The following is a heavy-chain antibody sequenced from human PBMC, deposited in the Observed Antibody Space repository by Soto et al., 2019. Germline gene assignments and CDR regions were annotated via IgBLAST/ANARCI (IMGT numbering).Heavy chain of an antibody. CDR1: GGSFSGYY. V-gene: IGHV4-34*01. J-gene: IGHJ4*02. Sequence: QVQLQQWGAGLLKPSETLSLTCAVYGGSFSGYYWSWIRQPPGKGLEWIGEINHSGSTNYNASLKSRVTISVDTSKNQFSLKLSSVTAADTAVYYCARVRGGDSSGSQGDWGQGTLVTVSS. CDR2: INHSGST. CDR3: ARVRGGDSSGSQGD. D-gene: IGHD3-22*01.